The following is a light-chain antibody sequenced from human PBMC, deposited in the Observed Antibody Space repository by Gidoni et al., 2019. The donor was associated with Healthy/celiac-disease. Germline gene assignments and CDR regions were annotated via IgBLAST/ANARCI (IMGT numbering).Light chain of an antibody. J-gene: IGLJ2*01. CDR1: SSDVGGYNY. CDR3: SSYTSSSPDVV. V-gene: IGLV2-14*01. CDR2: DVS. Sequence: QSARIQPASVSGYPGQSLTISCTGTSSDVGGYNYVSWYQQHPGKAPKLMIYDVSNRPSGVSNRFSGSKSGNTASLTISGLQAEDEADYYCSSYTSSSPDVVFGGGTKLTVL.